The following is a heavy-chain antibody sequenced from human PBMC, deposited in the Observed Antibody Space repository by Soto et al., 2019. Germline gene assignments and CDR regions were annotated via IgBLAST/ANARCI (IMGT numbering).Heavy chain of an antibody. CDR3: ARDLPAAKRAFDY. J-gene: IGHJ4*02. CDR1: GDSVSSNGAA. V-gene: IGHV6-1*01. D-gene: IGHD6-13*01. Sequence: SPTLSLTCAISGDSVSSNGAAWNWIRQSPSRGLEWLGRTYYRSEWYNDYAVSVKSRITINPDTSKNQFSLHLNSVTPEDTAVYYCARDLPAAKRAFDYWGQGTLVTVSS. CDR2: TYYRSEWYN.